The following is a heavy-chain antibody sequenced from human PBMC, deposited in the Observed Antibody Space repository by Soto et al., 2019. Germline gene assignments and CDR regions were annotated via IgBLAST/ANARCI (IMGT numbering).Heavy chain of an antibody. CDR2: SKSKTDSSTT. J-gene: IGHJ2*01. D-gene: IGHD4-17*01. V-gene: IGHV3-15*07. CDR3: ATADYGDTITPDWYFEL. CDR1: GFTLSNAW. Sequence: EVQLVESGGGLVKPGGSLRLSCAASGFTLSNAWMYWVRQAPGKGLEWVGRSKSKTDSSTTDYDAPVKGRFTISRDDSKNTLYLQMHTLKPQVTAVYSGATADYGDTITPDWYFELWGRGTRVNVSS.